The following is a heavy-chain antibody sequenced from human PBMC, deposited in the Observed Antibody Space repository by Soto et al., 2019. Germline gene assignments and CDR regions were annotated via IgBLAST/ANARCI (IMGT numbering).Heavy chain of an antibody. V-gene: IGHV3-33*01. D-gene: IGHD6-6*01. CDR3: SRDLKYRRLLSTRSYIYYYGMDV. Sequence: GVSLRLSCAASGFTFSSYGMHWVRQAPGKGLEWVAVIWYDGSNKYYADSVKGRFTISRDNSKNTLYLQMNSLRAEDTAVYYCSRDLKYRRLLSTRSYIYYYGMDVWGQGTTVTVS. J-gene: IGHJ6*02. CDR2: IWYDGSNK. CDR1: GFTFSSYG.